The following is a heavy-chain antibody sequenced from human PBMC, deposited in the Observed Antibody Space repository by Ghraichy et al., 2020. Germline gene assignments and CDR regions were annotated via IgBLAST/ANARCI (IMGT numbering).Heavy chain of an antibody. CDR1: GYTFTGYY. V-gene: IGHV1-2*02. Sequence: ASVKVSCKASGYTFTGYYMHWVRQAPGQGLEWMGWINPNSGGTNYAQKFQGRVTMTRDTSISTAYMELSRLRSDDTAVYYCARDGGPMVYAIPSSSQHWGQGTLVTVSS. CDR3: ARDGGPMVYAIPSSSQH. J-gene: IGHJ1*01. D-gene: IGHD2-8*01. CDR2: INPNSGGT.